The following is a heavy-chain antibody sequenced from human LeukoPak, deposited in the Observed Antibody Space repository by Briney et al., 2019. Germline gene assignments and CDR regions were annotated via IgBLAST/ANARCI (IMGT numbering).Heavy chain of an antibody. Sequence: SETLSLTCAVYGGSFSGYYWSWIRQPPGKGLEWIGEINHSGSTNYNPSLKSRVTILVDTSKNQFSLKLSSVTAADTALYYCATLKAFARGGYDYWGQGTLVTVSS. CDR2: INHSGST. J-gene: IGHJ4*02. D-gene: IGHD3-16*01. V-gene: IGHV4-34*01. CDR1: GGSFSGYY. CDR3: ATLKAFARGGYDY.